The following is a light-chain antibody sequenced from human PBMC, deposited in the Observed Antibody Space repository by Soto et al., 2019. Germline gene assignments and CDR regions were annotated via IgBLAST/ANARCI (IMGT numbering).Light chain of an antibody. CDR2: DVS. V-gene: IGLV2-14*01. Sequence: QSALTQPASVSGSPGQSITLSCTGTSSDVGGYNYVSWYQQHPGKAPKLMIYDVSNRASGVSNRFSGSKSGNTASLTISGLQAEDEADYYCSSYTSSSTPVFGGGTKVTVL. CDR1: SSDVGGYNY. CDR3: SSYTSSSTPV. J-gene: IGLJ2*01.